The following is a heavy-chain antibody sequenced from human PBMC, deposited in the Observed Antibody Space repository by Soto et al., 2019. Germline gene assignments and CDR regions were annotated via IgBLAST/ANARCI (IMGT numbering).Heavy chain of an antibody. CDR3: ARGWGITAAGSDY. Sequence: QVQLQESGPGLVKPSGTLSLTCTVSGGSISSNNWWSWVRQPPGKGLEWIGEIYHSGSTNYNPSLKSRVTISLDKSKNQFSLKLNSVTAADTAVYYCARGWGITAAGSDYWGQGTLVTVPS. V-gene: IGHV4-4*02. J-gene: IGHJ4*02. CDR2: IYHSGST. CDR1: GGSISSNNW. D-gene: IGHD6-13*01.